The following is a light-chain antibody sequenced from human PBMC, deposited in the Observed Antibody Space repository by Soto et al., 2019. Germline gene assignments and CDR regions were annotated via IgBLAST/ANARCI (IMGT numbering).Light chain of an antibody. J-gene: IGLJ2*01. Sequence: QSVLTQSPSASGTPGQRVSISCSGRTSNIGTNTVSWYQHVPGTAPKLLIYSNDQRPSAVPGRFSGSKSGTSASLAISGLLSEDEADYYCATWDDSLNVVFGGGTQLTVL. CDR2: SND. V-gene: IGLV1-44*01. CDR1: TSNIGTNT. CDR3: ATWDDSLNVV.